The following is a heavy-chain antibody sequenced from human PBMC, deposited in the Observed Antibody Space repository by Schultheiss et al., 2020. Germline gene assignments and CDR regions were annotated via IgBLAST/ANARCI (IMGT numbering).Heavy chain of an antibody. CDR1: GGSISSGSYY. D-gene: IGHD2-15*01. CDR2: IYTSGST. Sequence: SETLSLTCTVSGGSISSGSYYWSWIRQPAGKGLEWIGRIYTSGSTNYNPSLKSRVTISVDTSKNQFSLKLSSVTAADTAVYYCARDQGVVVQTRGYFDLWGSGTLVTVAS. V-gene: IGHV4-61*02. CDR3: ARDQGVVVQTRGYFDL. J-gene: IGHJ2*01.